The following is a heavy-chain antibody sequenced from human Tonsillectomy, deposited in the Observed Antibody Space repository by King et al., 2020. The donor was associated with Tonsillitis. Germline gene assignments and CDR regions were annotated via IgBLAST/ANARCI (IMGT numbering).Heavy chain of an antibody. V-gene: IGHV1-18*01. CDR1: GYSFTNYG. CDR2: ISGYNGNT. CDR3: VRVGLRRGGFYVGMDV. Sequence: QLVQSGAEVKKPGASVKVSCKASGYSFTNYGITWVRQAPGQGLECMGWISGYNGNTNYAQKLQGRVTMTTDTSTSTAFMELRSLRSDDTAVYYCVRVGLRRGGFYVGMDVWGQGTTVTVSS. D-gene: IGHD2/OR15-2a*01. J-gene: IGHJ6*01.